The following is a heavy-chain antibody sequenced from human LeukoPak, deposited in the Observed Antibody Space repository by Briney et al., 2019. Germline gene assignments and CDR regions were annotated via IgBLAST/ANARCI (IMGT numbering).Heavy chain of an antibody. CDR1: GFTFDDYA. CDR2: ITWNSGSM. J-gene: IGHJ4*02. D-gene: IGHD6-19*01. Sequence: GGSLRLSCAASGFTFDDYAMHWVRQIPGKGLEWVSGITWNSGSMGYADSVKGRFTISRDNAKNSLYLQMNSLRAEDTALYCCAKDRSSGWYYFDYWGQGTLVTVSS. V-gene: IGHV3-9*01. CDR3: AKDRSSGWYYFDY.